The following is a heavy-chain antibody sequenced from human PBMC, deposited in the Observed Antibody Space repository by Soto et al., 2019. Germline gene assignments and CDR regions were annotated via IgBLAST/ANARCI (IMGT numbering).Heavy chain of an antibody. Sequence: SDTLSLTCNVSGGSIRPYYWNWVRLHPGKGLEWIGYIHYSGSTSYNPSLKSRLTMTVDTSKNQFTLRLTSVTAADAAFYYCAREDDYYAFDIWGQGALVTVSS. CDR3: AREDDYYAFDI. D-gene: IGHD3-22*01. CDR2: IHYSGST. J-gene: IGHJ4*02. V-gene: IGHV4-59*12. CDR1: GGSIRPYY.